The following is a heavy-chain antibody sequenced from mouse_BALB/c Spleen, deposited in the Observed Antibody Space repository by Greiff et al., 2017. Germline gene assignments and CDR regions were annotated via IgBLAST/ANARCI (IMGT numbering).Heavy chain of an antibody. Sequence: DVQLVESGGGLVQPGGSLRLSCATSGFTFTDYYMSWVRQPPGKALEWLGFIRNKANGYTTEYSASVKGRFTISRDNSQSILYLQMNTLRAEDSATYYCARDRYWFAYWGQGTLVTVSA. CDR1: GFTFTDYY. CDR3: ARDRYWFAY. J-gene: IGHJ3*01. CDR2: IRNKANGYTT. V-gene: IGHV7-3*02.